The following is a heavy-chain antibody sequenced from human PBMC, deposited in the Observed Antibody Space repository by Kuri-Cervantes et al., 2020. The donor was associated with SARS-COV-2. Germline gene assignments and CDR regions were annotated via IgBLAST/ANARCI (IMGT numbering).Heavy chain of an antibody. CDR1: TRSFSGHS. D-gene: IGHD3-10*01. CDR3: ASLRPRPITMVRGERD. J-gene: IGHJ4*02. Sequence: SQTLSLTCAVYTRSFSGHSWSWIRQSPGKGLEWIGEIHYRGSTNYNPSLKSRVSISLDTSKNQFSLKLSSLTAADTAVYYCASLRPRPITMVRGERDWGQGTLVTVSS. V-gene: IGHV4-34*01. CDR2: IHYRGST.